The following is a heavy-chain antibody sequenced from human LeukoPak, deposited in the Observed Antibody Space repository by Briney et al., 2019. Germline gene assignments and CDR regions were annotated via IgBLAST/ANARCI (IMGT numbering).Heavy chain of an antibody. Sequence: PGGSLRLSCAASGFTFSSYGMHWVRQAPGKGLEWVAFIRYDGSNKYYADSVKGRFTISRDNSKNTLYLQMNSLRAEDTAVYYCAKDLTVLLWFGEGDAFDIWGQGTMVTVSS. J-gene: IGHJ3*02. V-gene: IGHV3-30*02. CDR2: IRYDGSNK. CDR1: GFTFSSYG. CDR3: AKDLTVLLWFGEGDAFDI. D-gene: IGHD3-10*01.